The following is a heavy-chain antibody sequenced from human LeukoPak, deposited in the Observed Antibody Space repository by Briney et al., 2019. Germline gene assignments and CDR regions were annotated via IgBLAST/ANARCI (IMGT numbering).Heavy chain of an antibody. CDR1: GYTFTGYY. J-gene: IGHJ5*02. D-gene: IGHD5-12*01. CDR2: INPNSGGT. CDR3: ARDPLRESPPRYWFDP. Sequence: ASVKVSCKASGYTFTGYYMHWVRRAPGQGLEWMGWINPNSGGTNYAQKFQGRVTMTRDTSISTAYMELSRLRSDDTAVYYCARDPLRESPPRYWFDPWGQGTLVTVSS. V-gene: IGHV1-2*02.